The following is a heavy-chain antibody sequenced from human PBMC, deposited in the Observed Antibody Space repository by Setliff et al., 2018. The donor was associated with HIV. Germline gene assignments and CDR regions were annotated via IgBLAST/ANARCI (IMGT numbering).Heavy chain of an antibody. D-gene: IGHD1-1*01. J-gene: IGHJ3*02. V-gene: IGHV4-38-2*02. CDR3: ATPHREREDDAFDI. CDR1: GFSIGNFYY. CDR2: MYPNGRT. Sequence: SETLSLTCNVSGFSIGNFYYWGWVRQHPGKGLQWVGSMYPNGRTYYNPSVKSRVTMSVETSKNHFFLKLSSVPAADTAMYYCATPHREREDDAFDIWGQGTKVTVSS.